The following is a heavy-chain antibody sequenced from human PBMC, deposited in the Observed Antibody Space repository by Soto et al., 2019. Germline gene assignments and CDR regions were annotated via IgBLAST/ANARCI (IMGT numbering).Heavy chain of an antibody. J-gene: IGHJ4*02. Sequence: QVQLVESGGGVVQPGRSLRLSCAASGFTFSSYAMHWVRQAPGKGLEWVAVISYDGSNKYYADSVKGRFTISRDNSKNTLYLLMNSLRAQDMALYYCAIDYLWELHSYWGQGTLVTVSS. V-gene: IGHV3-30-3*01. CDR2: ISYDGSNK. CDR3: AIDYLWELHSY. CDR1: GFTFSSYA. D-gene: IGHD3-16*01.